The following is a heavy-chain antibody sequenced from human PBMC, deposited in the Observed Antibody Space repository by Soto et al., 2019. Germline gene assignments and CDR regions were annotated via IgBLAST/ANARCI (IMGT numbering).Heavy chain of an antibody. CDR2: IYYSGST. Sequence: QVQLQESGPGLVKPSETLSLTCTVSGGSVSSGSYYWSWIRQPPGKGLEWIGYIYYSGSTNYNPSLKSRVTISVDTSKNQFSLKLSSVTAADTAVYYCARDVAHYDILTGYSLEVSNYYGMDVWGQGTTVTVSS. J-gene: IGHJ6*02. CDR1: GGSVSSGSYY. V-gene: IGHV4-61*01. CDR3: ARDVAHYDILTGYSLEVSNYYGMDV. D-gene: IGHD3-9*01.